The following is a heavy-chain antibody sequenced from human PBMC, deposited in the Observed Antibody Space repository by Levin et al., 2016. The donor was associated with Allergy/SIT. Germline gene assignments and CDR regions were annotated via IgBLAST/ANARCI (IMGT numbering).Heavy chain of an antibody. CDR3: VRERYTSGQGDY. V-gene: IGHV3-74*01. Sequence: GESLKISCTASGFTFSSSWMHWVRQAPGKGLVWVSRINSDGSSTNYADSVKGRFTISRDNAKNTLYLQMNSLRAEDTAVYYCVRERYTSGQGDYWGQGTLVTVSS. D-gene: IGHD6-19*01. CDR1: GFTFSSSW. J-gene: IGHJ4*02. CDR2: INSDGSST.